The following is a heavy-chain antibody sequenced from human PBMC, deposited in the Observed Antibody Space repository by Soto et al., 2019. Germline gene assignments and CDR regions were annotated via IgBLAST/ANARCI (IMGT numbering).Heavy chain of an antibody. J-gene: IGHJ6*02. CDR2: ISSSSSYI. V-gene: IGHV3-21*01. CDR1: GFTFSSYS. D-gene: IGHD1-1*01. Sequence: PGGSLRLSFAASGFTFSSYSMNWVRQAPGKGLEWVSSISSSSSYIYYADSVKGRFTISRDNAKNSLYLQMNSLRAEDTAVYYCARDGGPNWSFGNYYGMDVWGQGTTVTVSS. CDR3: ARDGGPNWSFGNYYGMDV.